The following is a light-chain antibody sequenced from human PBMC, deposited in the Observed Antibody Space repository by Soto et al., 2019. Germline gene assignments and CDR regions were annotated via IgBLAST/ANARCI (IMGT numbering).Light chain of an antibody. CDR2: AAS. J-gene: IGKJ1*01. Sequence: AIRMTQSPSSLSASTGDRVTISCRASQAIISNLAWYQQKPGMAPRLLIYAASTLQHGVPSRFSGSGSGTDFTLTISRLQSEDFATYYCQQHYSYPRTFGQGTKVEIK. CDR1: QAIISN. V-gene: IGKV1-8*01. CDR3: QQHYSYPRT.